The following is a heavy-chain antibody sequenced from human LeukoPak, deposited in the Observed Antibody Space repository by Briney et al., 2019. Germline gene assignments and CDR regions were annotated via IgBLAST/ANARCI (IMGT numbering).Heavy chain of an antibody. V-gene: IGHV1-18*01. CDR3: ARVNSGSYVFDY. CDR1: GYTFTISG. Sequence: ASVKVSCKASGYTFTISGIRWVRQAPGPGLEWVGWISAYNGNTNYAQKLQGRVTMTTDTSTSTAYMELRSLRSDDTAVYYCARVNSGSYVFDYWGQGTLVTVSS. D-gene: IGHD1-26*01. J-gene: IGHJ4*02. CDR2: ISAYNGNT.